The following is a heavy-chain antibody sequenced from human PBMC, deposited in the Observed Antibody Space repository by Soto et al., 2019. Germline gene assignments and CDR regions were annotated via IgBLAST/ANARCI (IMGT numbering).Heavy chain of an antibody. V-gene: IGHV4-31*03. CDR3: ASYLRGYSYYYFDY. CDR1: GGGINNGGYY. D-gene: IGHD3-22*01. J-gene: IGHJ4*02. CDR2: IHYSGNP. Sequence: PSETLSLTCTGSGGGINNGGYYWSWVRQHPGKGLEWLGYIHYSGNPYYNPSLKTRLTISVDLSKNQFSLRLTSVTAADTAVYYCASYLRGYSYYYFDYWGQGSLVTVSS.